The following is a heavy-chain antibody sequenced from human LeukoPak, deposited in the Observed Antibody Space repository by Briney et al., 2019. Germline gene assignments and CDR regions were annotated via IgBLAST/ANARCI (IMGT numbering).Heavy chain of an antibody. Sequence: ASVKVSCKASGYTFTSYGISWVRQAPGQGLEWMGWISAYNGNTNYAQKVQGRVTMTTDTSTSTAYMELRSLRSDDTAVYYCAREETHHVYYGMDVWGQGTTVIVSS. V-gene: IGHV1-18*01. CDR1: GYTFTSYG. CDR2: ISAYNGNT. D-gene: IGHD1-14*01. J-gene: IGHJ6*02. CDR3: AREETHHVYYGMDV.